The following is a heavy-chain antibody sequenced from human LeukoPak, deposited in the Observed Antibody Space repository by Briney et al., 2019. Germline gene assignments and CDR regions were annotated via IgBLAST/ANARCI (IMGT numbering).Heavy chain of an antibody. CDR1: GFTFSSYA. D-gene: IGHD3-22*01. CDR3: ARDLYDSSGYPPY. J-gene: IGHJ4*02. V-gene: IGHV3-30-3*01. CDR2: ISYDGSNI. Sequence: GGSLRLSCAASGFTFSSYAMYWVRQAPGTGLEWVALISYDGSNIYYVDSVKGRFTISRDNSKNTLYLQMNSLRAEDTAVYYCARDLYDSSGYPPYWGQGTLVTVSS.